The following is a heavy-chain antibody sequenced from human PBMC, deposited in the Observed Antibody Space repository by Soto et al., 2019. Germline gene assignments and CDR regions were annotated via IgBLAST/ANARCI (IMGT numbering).Heavy chain of an antibody. CDR3: ARDHHSYYDTSGYYPYFDF. CDR1: GGSVNTAPYH. D-gene: IGHD3-22*01. J-gene: IGHJ4*02. Sequence: PSETLSLTCTVSGGSVNTAPYHWSWIRQSPRNGLEWIGNIYYTGSTNYNPSFESRVAISLDTSNNQFSLRLTSLTAAHTAVYFCARDHHSYYDTSGYYPYFDFWGQGTLVTVSS. CDR2: IYYTGST. V-gene: IGHV4-61*01.